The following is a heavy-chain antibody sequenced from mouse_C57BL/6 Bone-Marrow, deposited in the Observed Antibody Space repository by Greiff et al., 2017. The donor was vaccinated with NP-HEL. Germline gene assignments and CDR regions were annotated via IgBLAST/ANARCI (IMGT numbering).Heavy chain of an antibody. Sequence: QVQLQQSGAELARPGASVKLSCKASGYTFTSYGISWVKQRTGQGLEWIGEIYPRSGNTYSNEKFKGKATLTAAKSSSTAYMELRSLTSEDSAVYFCARRRRTGWNWYFDVWGTGTTVTVSS. CDR3: ARRRRTGWNWYFDV. V-gene: IGHV1-81*01. J-gene: IGHJ1*03. CDR2: IYPRSGNT. CDR1: GYTFTSYG. D-gene: IGHD2-3*01.